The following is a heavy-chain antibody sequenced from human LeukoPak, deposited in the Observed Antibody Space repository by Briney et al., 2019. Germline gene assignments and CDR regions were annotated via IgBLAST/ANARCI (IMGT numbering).Heavy chain of an antibody. Sequence: SQTLSLTCTVSGGSISSGSYYWSWIRQPAGKGLEWIGRIYTSGSTNYNPSLKSRVTISVDTSKNQFSLKLSSVTAADTAVYYCAREDYDILTGYDQFDPWGQGTLVTVSS. CDR1: GGSISSGSYY. D-gene: IGHD3-9*01. CDR3: AREDYDILTGYDQFDP. V-gene: IGHV4-61*02. CDR2: IYTSGST. J-gene: IGHJ5*02.